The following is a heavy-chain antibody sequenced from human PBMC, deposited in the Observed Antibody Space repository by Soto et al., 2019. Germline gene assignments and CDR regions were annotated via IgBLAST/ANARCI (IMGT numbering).Heavy chain of an antibody. CDR1: GFTFTNYA. CDR3: TTLPNVDGGVGGRYFDL. Sequence: PGGSLRLSCAASGFTFTNYAMSWVRQAPGKGLEWISAISGNGGTTYFADSMEGRFSVSRDDSKNTAYLQMNSLRTDDTAVYYCTTLPNVDGGVGGRYFDLWGRGTLVTVSS. J-gene: IGHJ2*01. D-gene: IGHD4-17*01. V-gene: IGHV3-23*01. CDR2: ISGNGGTT.